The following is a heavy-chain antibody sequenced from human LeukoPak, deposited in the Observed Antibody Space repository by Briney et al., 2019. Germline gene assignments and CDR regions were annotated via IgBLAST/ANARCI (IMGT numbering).Heavy chain of an antibody. CDR1: GFTFENYW. CDR2: IKQDGSVE. CDR3: ARWAGVTDY. V-gene: IGHV3-7*01. J-gene: IGHJ4*02. D-gene: IGHD5-18*01. Sequence: GSLRLSCAASGFTFENYWMSWVRQAPGKGPEWVANIKQDGSVEHYLDSVKGRFTISRDNAKNSLILQMNSLRAEDTAVYYCARWAGVTDYWGQGTLVTVSS.